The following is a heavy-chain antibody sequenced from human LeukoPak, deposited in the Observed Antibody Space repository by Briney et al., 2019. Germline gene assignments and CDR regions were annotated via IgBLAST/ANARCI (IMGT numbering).Heavy chain of an antibody. J-gene: IGHJ4*02. Sequence: GGSLRLSCAASGFIFSNYGMNWVRQAPGEGLEWVSTISGSADNTNYAEAVKGRFTISRDNSKNTMYLQMNSLRAEDTAVYYCAKQGFGCWGQGTLVTVSS. V-gene: IGHV3-23*01. CDR2: ISGSADNT. CDR3: AKQGFGC. CDR1: GFIFSNYG.